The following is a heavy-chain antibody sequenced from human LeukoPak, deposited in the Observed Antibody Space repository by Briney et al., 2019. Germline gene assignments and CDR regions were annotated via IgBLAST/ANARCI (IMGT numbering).Heavy chain of an antibody. D-gene: IGHD7-27*01. CDR3: ARGLDLGRGAY. CDR2: INPSGGST. Sequence: ASVKVSCKASGYTFTSYYMHWVRQAPGQGLEWMGIINPSGGSTSYAQKFQGRVTMTRNTSISTAYMELSSLRSEDTAVYYCARGLDLGRGAYWGQGTLVTVSS. CDR1: GYTFTSYY. V-gene: IGHV1-46*01. J-gene: IGHJ4*02.